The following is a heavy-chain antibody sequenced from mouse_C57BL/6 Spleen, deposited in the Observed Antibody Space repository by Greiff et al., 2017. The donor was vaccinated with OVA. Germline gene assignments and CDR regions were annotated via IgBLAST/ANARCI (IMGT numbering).Heavy chain of an antibody. J-gene: IGHJ2*01. CDR3: ARDELSHYFDY. CDR2: ISDGGSYT. V-gene: IGHV5-4*01. D-gene: IGHD3-2*02. CDR1: GFTFSSYA. Sequence: EVKLMESGGGLVKPGGSLKLSCAASGFTFSSYAMSWVRQTPEKRLEWVATISDGGSYTYYPDNVKGRFTISRDKAKNNLYLQMSHLKSEDTAMYYCARDELSHYFDYWGQGTTLTVSS.